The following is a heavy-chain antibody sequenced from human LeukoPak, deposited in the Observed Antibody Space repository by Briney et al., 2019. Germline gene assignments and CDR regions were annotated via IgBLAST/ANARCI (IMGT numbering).Heavy chain of an antibody. CDR2: IYSGGNA. CDR3: ARGETSSYDY. J-gene: IGHJ4*02. V-gene: IGHV3-53*01. CDR1: GFTVSINY. Sequence: GGSLRLSCAASGFTVSINYMSWVRQAPGKGLEWVSVIYSGGNAYYADSVKGRFTISRDNSKNTVYLQMNSLRAEDTAVYYCARGETSSYDYWGQGTLVTVSS. D-gene: IGHD2-2*01.